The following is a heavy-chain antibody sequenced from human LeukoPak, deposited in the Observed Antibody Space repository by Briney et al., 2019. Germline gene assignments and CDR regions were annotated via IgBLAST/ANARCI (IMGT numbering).Heavy chain of an antibody. CDR2: ISGSGGST. D-gene: IGHD3-10*01. Sequence: PGGSLRLSCAASGFTFSNYAMSWVRQAPGKGLEWVSGISGSGGSTYYADSVKGRFTISRDNSKNTLYLQMISLRAEDTAVYYCATRGPYGSGSNVFDYWGQGTLVTVSS. CDR1: GFTFSNYA. V-gene: IGHV3-23*01. J-gene: IGHJ4*02. CDR3: ATRGPYGSGSNVFDY.